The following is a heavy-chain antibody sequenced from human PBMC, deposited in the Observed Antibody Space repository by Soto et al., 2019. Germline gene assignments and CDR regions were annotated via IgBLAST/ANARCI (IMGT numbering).Heavy chain of an antibody. Sequence: SETLSLTCAVYGGSFSGYYWSWIRQPPGKGLEWIGEINHSGSTNYNPSLKSRVTISVDTSKNQFSLKLSSVTAADTAVYYCARGVVPAATAFYYYYYMYVWGKGTTVTVSS. D-gene: IGHD2-2*01. CDR3: ARGVVPAATAFYYYYYMYV. CDR2: INHSGST. CDR1: GGSFSGYY. J-gene: IGHJ6*03. V-gene: IGHV4-34*01.